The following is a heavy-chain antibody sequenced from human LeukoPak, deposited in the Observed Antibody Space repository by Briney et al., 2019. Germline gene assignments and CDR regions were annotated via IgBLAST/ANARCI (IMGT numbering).Heavy chain of an antibody. J-gene: IGHJ4*02. Sequence: PGGALRLSCAASRFTFSYASMSGVRQAPGKGLEWVGRIAGRTGAERIHYAAAVKGRFSISRDDSEDTLYLHMNSLKVEDTAVYYCNRDGDGYNNSYSWGQGTLVTVSS. CDR1: RFTFSYAS. D-gene: IGHD2-21*01. CDR2: IAGRTGAERI. V-gene: IGHV3-15*04. CDR3: NRDGDGYNNSYS.